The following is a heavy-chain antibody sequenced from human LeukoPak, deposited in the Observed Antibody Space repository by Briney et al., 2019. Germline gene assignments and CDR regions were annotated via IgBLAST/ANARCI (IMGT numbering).Heavy chain of an antibody. CDR2: IYYNEST. CDR3: ARGTTVLTY. D-gene: IGHD4-23*01. CDR1: GGSMSTNY. J-gene: IGHJ4*02. Sequence: AETLSLTCNVSGGSMSTNYWSWIRQPPGKGLEWIGYIYYNESTNHNPSLKSRVTISVDTSKSQFSLKLNSVTAADTAVYYCARGTTVLTYWGQGRMVGVSS. V-gene: IGHV4-59*01.